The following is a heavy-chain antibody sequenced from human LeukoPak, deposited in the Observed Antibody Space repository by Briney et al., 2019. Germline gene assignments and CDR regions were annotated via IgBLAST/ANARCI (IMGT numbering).Heavy chain of an antibody. D-gene: IGHD3-10*01. CDR2: ISGSGGST. CDR1: GVSFSSYA. Sequence: GGSLRLSCAASGVSFSSYAMSWVRQAPGKGLEWVSAISGSGGSTYYADSVKGRFTISRDNSKNTLYLQMNSLRAEDTAVYYCAKKEAYYYGSGSDYFDYWGQGTLVTVSS. V-gene: IGHV3-23*01. J-gene: IGHJ4*02. CDR3: AKKEAYYYGSGSDYFDY.